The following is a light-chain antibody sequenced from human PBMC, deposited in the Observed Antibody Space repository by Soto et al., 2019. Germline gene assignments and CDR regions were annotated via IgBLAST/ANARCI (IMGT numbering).Light chain of an antibody. CDR1: QSVRSN. Sequence: EIVMTQSPATLSVSPGERVTLSCRASQSVRSNLAWYQQKPGQAPRLLIYGASTRATGLPARFSGSGSGTDFTLTISSLQSEDFAVYYCQQYNTWPPITFGQGTDWRLN. CDR3: QQYNTWPPIT. CDR2: GAS. J-gene: IGKJ5*01. V-gene: IGKV3-15*01.